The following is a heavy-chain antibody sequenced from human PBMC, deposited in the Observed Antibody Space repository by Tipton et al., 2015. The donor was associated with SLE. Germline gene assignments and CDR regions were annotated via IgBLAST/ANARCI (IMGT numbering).Heavy chain of an antibody. CDR2: ISAYNGNT. Sequence: QSGAEVKKPGASVKVSCKASGYTFTSYGISWVRQAPGQGLEWMGWISAYNGNTNYALKLQGRVTMTTDTSTSTAYMELRSLRSDDTAVYYCARVNYDFWSGSTAWYYMDVWGKGTTVTVSS. V-gene: IGHV1-18*01. J-gene: IGHJ6*03. CDR1: GYTFTSYG. CDR3: ARVNYDFWSGSTAWYYMDV. D-gene: IGHD3-3*01.